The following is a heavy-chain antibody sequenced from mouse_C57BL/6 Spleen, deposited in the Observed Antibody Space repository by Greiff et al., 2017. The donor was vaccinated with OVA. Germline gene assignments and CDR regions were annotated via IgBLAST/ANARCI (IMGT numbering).Heavy chain of an antibody. D-gene: IGHD1-1*01. J-gene: IGHJ2*01. CDR3: ARSGDYYGSSSHYFDY. Sequence: VQLQQPGAELVKPGASVKLSCKASGYTFTSYWMHWVKQRPGQGLEWIGMIHPNSGSTNYNEKFKSKATLTVDKSSSTAYMQLSSLTSEDSAVYYCARSGDYYGSSSHYFDYWGQGTTLTVSS. CDR2: IHPNSGST. CDR1: GYTFTSYW. V-gene: IGHV1-64*01.